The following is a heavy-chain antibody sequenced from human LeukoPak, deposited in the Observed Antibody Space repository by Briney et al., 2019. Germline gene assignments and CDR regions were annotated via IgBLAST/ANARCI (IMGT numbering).Heavy chain of an antibody. D-gene: IGHD6-19*01. CDR1: GFTFSTYA. CDR3: ARDRVRYSSGWYFDY. CDR2: ISYDGSTT. V-gene: IGHV3-30*01. Sequence: GGSLRLSCADSGFTFSTYAMHWVRQAPGKGLEWVAFISYDGSTTYYADSVKGRFTISRDNSKNTVYLQMNSLTPEDTAVYYCARDRVRYSSGWYFDYWGQGTLVTVSS. J-gene: IGHJ4*02.